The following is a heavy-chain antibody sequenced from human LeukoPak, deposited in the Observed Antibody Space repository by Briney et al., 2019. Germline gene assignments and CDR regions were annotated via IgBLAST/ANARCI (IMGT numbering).Heavy chain of an antibody. J-gene: IGHJ4*02. D-gene: IGHD3-22*01. CDR3: ARSGWHSSGYPITFDY. V-gene: IGHV4-61*02. Sequence: SETLSLTCTVSGGSISSGDYYWGWIRQPAGKGLEWIGRIYTSGSTNYNPSLKSRVTISVDTSKNQFSLKLSSVTAADTAVYYCARSGWHSSGYPITFDYWGQGTLVTVSS. CDR1: GGSISSGDYY. CDR2: IYTSGST.